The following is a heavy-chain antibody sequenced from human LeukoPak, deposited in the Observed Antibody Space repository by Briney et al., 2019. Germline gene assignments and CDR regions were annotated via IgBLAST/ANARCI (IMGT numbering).Heavy chain of an antibody. CDR2: ISWNSGSI. J-gene: IGHJ4*02. CDR1: GFTSDDYA. CDR3: AKDRVAAPPALFGCFDY. D-gene: IGHD3-16*01. Sequence: GGSLRLSCAASGFTSDDYAMHWAVEAPGKGMEWVSGISWNSGSIGYANSVKGRFTISRDNAKNSLYLQMNSLRAEDTALYYCAKDRVAAPPALFGCFDYWGQGILVTVSS. V-gene: IGHV3-9*02.